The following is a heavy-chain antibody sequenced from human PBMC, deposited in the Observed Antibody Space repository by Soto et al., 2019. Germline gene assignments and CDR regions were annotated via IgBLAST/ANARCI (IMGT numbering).Heavy chain of an antibody. CDR3: ARGVAVVVLRTYYFDS. J-gene: IGHJ4*02. V-gene: IGHV4-31*03. CDR1: GGSISSGGYY. CDR2: IYYSGST. D-gene: IGHD3-22*01. Sequence: SETLSLTCTVSGGSISSGGYYWSWIRQHPGKGLEWIGYIYYSGSTYYNPSLKSRVTISVDTSKNQFSLKLSSVTAADTAVYYCARGVAVVVLRTYYFDSRGQRTPLTVSS.